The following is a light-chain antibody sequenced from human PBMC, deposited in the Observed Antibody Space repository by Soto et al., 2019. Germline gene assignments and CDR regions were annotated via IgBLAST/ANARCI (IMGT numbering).Light chain of an antibody. J-gene: IGKJ4*01. CDR2: DAS. CDR3: HQRSNWPLT. Sequence: EIVLTQSPATLSLSPGERATLSCRASQSVSIYLAWYQQKPGQAPRLLIYDASNRPPAIPDRFSGSGSGTHFNRTISSLVPEDFAVYYCHQRSNWPLTFGGGTKVEI. V-gene: IGKV3-11*01. CDR1: QSVSIY.